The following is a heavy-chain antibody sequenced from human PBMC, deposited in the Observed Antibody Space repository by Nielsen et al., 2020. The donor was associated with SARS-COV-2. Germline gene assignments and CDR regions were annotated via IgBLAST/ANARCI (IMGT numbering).Heavy chain of an antibody. J-gene: IGHJ4*02. CDR2: IYHSGST. V-gene: IGHV4-4*02. Sequence: SETLSLTCAVSGGSISSSNWWSWVRQPPGKGLEWIGEIYHSGSTNYNPSLKSRVTISVDKSKNQFSLKLSSVTAADTAVYYCARDEGFGELSEPGVYWGQGTLVTVSS. CDR3: ARDEGFGELSEPGVY. CDR1: GGSISSSNW. D-gene: IGHD3-10*01.